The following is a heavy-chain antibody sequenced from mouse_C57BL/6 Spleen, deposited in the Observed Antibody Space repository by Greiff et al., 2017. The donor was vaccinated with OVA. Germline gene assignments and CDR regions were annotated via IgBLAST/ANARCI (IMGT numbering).Heavy chain of an antibody. V-gene: IGHV1-82*01. D-gene: IGHD1-3*01. CDR2: IYPGDGDT. Sequence: VQLLQSGPELVKPGASVKISCKASGYVFSSSWMNWVQQRPGKGLEWIGRIYPGDGDTNYNGKFKGKATLTADKSSSTAYMQLSSLTSEDSAVYFCTSKALFDYWGQGTTLTVSS. J-gene: IGHJ2*01. CDR3: TSKALFDY. CDR1: GYVFSSSW.